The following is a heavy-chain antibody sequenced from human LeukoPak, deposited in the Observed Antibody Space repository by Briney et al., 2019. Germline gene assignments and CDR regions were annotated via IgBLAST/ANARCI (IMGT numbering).Heavy chain of an antibody. CDR3: ARGGYSSSWYEVGY. J-gene: IGHJ4*02. V-gene: IGHV3-48*02. Sequence: GGSLRLSCAASGFTFSSYSMNWVRQAPGKGLEWVSYISSSSSTIYYADSVKGRFTISRDNAKNSLCLQMNSLRDEDTAVYYCARGGYSSSWYEVGYWGQGTLVTVSS. D-gene: IGHD6-13*01. CDR1: GFTFSSYS. CDR2: ISSSSSTI.